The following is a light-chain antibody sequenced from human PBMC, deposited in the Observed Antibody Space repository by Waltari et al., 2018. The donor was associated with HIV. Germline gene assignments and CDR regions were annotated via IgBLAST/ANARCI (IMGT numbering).Light chain of an antibody. CDR1: RSNIGAGFD. CDR3: QSYDMSQSGSLV. Sequence: QSVLTQPPSVSGAPGQRVTIACTGTRSNIGAGFDVHWYQQIPGNAPKLLIYANNIRPSGGPDRFSGSKSVTSASLAITGRQSEDEADYYCQSYDMSQSGSLVFGGGTKLTVL. CDR2: ANN. V-gene: IGLV1-40*01. J-gene: IGLJ2*01.